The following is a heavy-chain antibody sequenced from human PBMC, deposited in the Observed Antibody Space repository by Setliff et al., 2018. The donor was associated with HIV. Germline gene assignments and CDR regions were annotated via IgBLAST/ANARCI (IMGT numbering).Heavy chain of an antibody. CDR2: ISAYNGNT. CDR3: ARDDAFDI. CDR1: GYTFTGYY. V-gene: IGHV1-18*04. J-gene: IGHJ3*02. Sequence: ASVKVSCKASGYTFTGYYMHWVRQAPGQGLEWMGWISAYNGNTNYAQKLQGRVTMTTDTSTSTAYMELRSLRSDDTAVYYCARDDAFDIWGQGTMVTVSS.